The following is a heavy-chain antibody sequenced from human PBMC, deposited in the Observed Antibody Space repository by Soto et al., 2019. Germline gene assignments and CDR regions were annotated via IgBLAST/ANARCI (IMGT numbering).Heavy chain of an antibody. CDR3: ARIRAAVNYADY. J-gene: IGHJ4*02. CDR1: GFSLNTNEMC. D-gene: IGHD1-7*01. CDR2: IDWDDDK. Sequence: SGPTLVNPTQTLTLTCTFSGFSLNTNEMCVSWIRQPPGKALEWLARIDWDDDKYYSTSLKTRLTISKDTSKNQVVLTMTNMDPVDTATYYCARIRAAVNYADYCGQGILVTVSS. V-gene: IGHV2-70*11.